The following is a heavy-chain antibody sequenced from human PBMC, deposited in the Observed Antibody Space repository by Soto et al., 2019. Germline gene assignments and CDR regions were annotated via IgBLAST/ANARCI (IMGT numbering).Heavy chain of an antibody. CDR1: GGSFSGYY. J-gene: IGHJ5*02. CDR2: INHVGIT. D-gene: IGHD3-3*01. Sequence: QVQLHQWGAGLLKPSETLSLTCGVYGGSFSGYYCSWIRQPPGVVMEWIGEINHVGITNYNPSLKSLLTMPLDTYKNHFSQKLRSADAADTAVYYCAIEPVTIFGVGRTNWFDPWGQGTLVTVAS. V-gene: IGHV4-34*01. CDR3: AIEPVTIFGVGRTNWFDP.